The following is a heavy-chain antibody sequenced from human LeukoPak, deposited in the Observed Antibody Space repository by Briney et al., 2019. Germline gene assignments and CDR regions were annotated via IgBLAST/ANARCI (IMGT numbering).Heavy chain of an antibody. Sequence: SETLSLTCTVSGGSISSYYWSWIRQPPGKGLEWIGYIYYSGSTNYNPSLKSRVTISVDTSKNQFSLKVRSVTAADTAVYYCARHYSSGTYPLDYWGQGTLVTVSS. D-gene: IGHD3-10*01. V-gene: IGHV4-59*08. CDR1: GGSISSYY. CDR3: ARHYSSGTYPLDY. J-gene: IGHJ4*02. CDR2: IYYSGST.